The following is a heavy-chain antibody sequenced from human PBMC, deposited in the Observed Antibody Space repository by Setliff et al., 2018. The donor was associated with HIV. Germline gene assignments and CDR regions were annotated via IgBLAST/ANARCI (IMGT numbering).Heavy chain of an antibody. CDR3: VRRGEVAGADRHFDS. CDR1: GFTFSTYA. V-gene: IGHV3-9*01. CDR2: ISWNADFT. J-gene: IGHJ4*02. Sequence: PGGSLRLSCVASGFTFSTYAMYWVRQAPGKGLEWVSGISWNADFTAYAESTKGRFTISRDNAKNTLSLQMNSLRAEDTAVYYCVRRGEVAGADRHFDSWGQGTLVTVSS. D-gene: IGHD6-19*01.